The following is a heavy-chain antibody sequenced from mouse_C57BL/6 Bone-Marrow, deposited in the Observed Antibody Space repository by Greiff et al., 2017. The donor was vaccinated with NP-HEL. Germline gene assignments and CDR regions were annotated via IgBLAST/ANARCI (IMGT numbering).Heavy chain of an antibody. CDR3: ARDGSLDY. J-gene: IGHJ2*01. V-gene: IGHV1-59*01. CDR2: IDPSDSYT. D-gene: IGHD1-1*01. CDR1: GYTFTSYW. Sequence: QVQLQQSGAELVRPGTSVKLSCKASGYTFTSYWMHWVKQRPGQGLEWIGVIDPSDSYTNYNQKFKGKATLTVDTSSSTAYMQLSSLTSEDSAVYYCARDGSLDYWGQGTTLTVSS.